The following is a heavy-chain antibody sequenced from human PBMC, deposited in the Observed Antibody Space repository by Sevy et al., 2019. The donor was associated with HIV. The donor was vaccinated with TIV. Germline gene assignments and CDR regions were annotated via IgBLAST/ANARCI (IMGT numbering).Heavy chain of an antibody. J-gene: IGHJ4*02. CDR2: ISGTGGST. D-gene: IGHD2-21*02. CDR1: GFALRSYT. CDR3: AKTLQKLPFHPHYFDY. Sequence: GGSLRLSCGVSGFALRSYTMNWVRQAPGKGLEWVASISGTGGSTYYSDSVKGRFTISRDVSKSTLYLQMNSLTAEDTALFYCAKTLQKLPFHPHYFDYWGQGTLVTVSS. V-gene: IGHV3-23*01.